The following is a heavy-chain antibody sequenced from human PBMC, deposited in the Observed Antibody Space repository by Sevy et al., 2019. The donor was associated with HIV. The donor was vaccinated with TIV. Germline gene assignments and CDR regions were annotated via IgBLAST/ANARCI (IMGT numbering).Heavy chain of an antibody. V-gene: IGHV3-9*01. J-gene: IGHJ3*02. D-gene: IGHD3-3*01. CDR3: AKDRAIFGVVIMGDAFDI. CDR1: GFTFDDYA. Sequence: GGSLRLSCAASGFTFDDYAMHWVRQAPGKGLEWVSGISWNSGSIGYVDCVKGRFTISRDNAKNSLYLQMNSLRAEDTAVNYCAKDRAIFGVVIMGDAFDIWGQGTLVTVSS. CDR2: ISWNSGSI.